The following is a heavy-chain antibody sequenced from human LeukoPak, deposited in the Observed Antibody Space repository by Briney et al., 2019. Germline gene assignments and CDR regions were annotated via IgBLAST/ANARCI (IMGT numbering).Heavy chain of an antibody. J-gene: IGHJ6*03. CDR1: GFSFSTYG. CDR2: ISYDGRNK. CDR3: AKGGGYEAQYYYYYLDV. D-gene: IGHD5-12*01. V-gene: IGHV3-30*18. Sequence: GGSLRLSCAASGFSFSTYGMHWVRQAPGKGLEWVGVISYDGRNKYYQDSVKGRFTVSRDNSKNTLYLQMKSLRAEDTAVYYCAKGGGYEAQYYYYYLDVWGKGTTVTISS.